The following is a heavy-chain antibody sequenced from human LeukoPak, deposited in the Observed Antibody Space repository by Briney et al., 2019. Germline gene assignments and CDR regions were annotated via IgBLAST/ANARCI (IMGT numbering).Heavy chain of an antibody. CDR2: IYHSGST. J-gene: IGHJ5*02. D-gene: IGHD3-22*01. CDR3: ARDGYDSSGYYYGNWFDP. V-gene: IGHV4-4*02. CDR1: GFTFRSYG. Sequence: GSLRLSCAASGFTFRSYGMSWVRQPPGKGLEWIGEIYHSGSTNYNPSLKSRVTISVDKSKNQFSLKLSSVTAADTAVYYCARDGYDSSGYYYGNWFDPWGQGTLVTVSS.